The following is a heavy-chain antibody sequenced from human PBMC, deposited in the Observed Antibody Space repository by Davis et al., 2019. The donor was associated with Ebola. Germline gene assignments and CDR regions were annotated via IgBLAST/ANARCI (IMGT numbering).Heavy chain of an antibody. CDR1: EFTFRSYW. Sequence: PGGSLRLSCVGSEFTFRSYWFHWVRQAPGKGLEWVAHISVGTKTTHYADSVKGRFTISRDNVKNSLYLQMNSLTDEDRAVYYCARGVDYGFDIWGQGTMVTVSS. J-gene: IGHJ3*02. V-gene: IGHV3-48*02. CDR3: ARGVDYGFDI. D-gene: IGHD2-21*02. CDR2: ISVGTKTT.